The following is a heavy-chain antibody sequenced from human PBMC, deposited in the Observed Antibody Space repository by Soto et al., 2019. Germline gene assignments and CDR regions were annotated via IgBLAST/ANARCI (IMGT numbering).Heavy chain of an antibody. CDR1: GGSISSGDYY. J-gene: IGHJ5*02. V-gene: IGHV4-30-4*01. D-gene: IGHD3-3*01. CDR3: ARGYDFWSGYPTQSWFDP. CDR2: IYYSGST. Sequence: SETLSLTCTVSGGSISSGDYYWSWIRQPPGKGLEWIGYIYYSGSTYSNPSLKSRVTISVDTSKNQFSLKLSSVTAADTAVYYCARGYDFWSGYPTQSWFDPWGQGTLVTASS.